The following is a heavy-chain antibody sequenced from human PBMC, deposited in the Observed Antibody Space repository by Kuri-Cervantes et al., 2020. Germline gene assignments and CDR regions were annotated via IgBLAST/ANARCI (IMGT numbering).Heavy chain of an antibody. CDR3: ARDYSSYDFDIGY. D-gene: IGHD5-12*01. CDR1: GFTFSSYG. Sequence: GGSLRLSCAASGFTFSSYGMHWVRQAPGKGLEWVAFIRYDGSNKYYADSVKGRFTISRDNSKNTLYLQMNSLRSDDTAVYYCARDYSSYDFDIGYWGQGTLVTVSS. J-gene: IGHJ4*02. V-gene: IGHV3-30*02. CDR2: IRYDGSNK.